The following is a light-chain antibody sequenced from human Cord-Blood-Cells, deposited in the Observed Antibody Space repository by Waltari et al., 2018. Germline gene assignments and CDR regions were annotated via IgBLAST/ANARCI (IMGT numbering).Light chain of an antibody. CDR1: SSDVGSYNL. V-gene: IGLV2-23*01. CDR3: GSWAGSSTSVV. Sequence: QSALTQPASVSGSPGQSITISCTGTSSDVGSYNLVSWYQQHPGKAPKLMIYEGSKPPAGVSKRFSGPKSGNTACLTISGLQAEAEADYYSGSWAGSSTSVVFGGGTRLT. CDR2: EGS. J-gene: IGLJ2*01.